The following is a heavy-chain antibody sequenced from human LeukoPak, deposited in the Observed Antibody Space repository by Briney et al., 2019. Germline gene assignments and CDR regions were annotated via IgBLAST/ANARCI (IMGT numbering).Heavy chain of an antibody. CDR1: GGSVSSGSYS. J-gene: IGHJ6*02. CDR2: VYYSGST. D-gene: IGHD1-26*01. CDR3: ARSYPRYYYYYGMDV. Sequence: SETLSLTCTVSGGSVSSGSYSWTWIRQPPGKGLEWIGYVYYSGSTNYNPSLKSRVTISVDTSKNQFSLKLSSVTAADTAVYYCARSYPRYYYYYGMDVWGQGTTVTVSS. V-gene: IGHV4-61*01.